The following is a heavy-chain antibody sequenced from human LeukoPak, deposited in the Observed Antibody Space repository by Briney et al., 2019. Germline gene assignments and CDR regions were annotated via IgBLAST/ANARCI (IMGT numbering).Heavy chain of an antibody. CDR1: GVSISSSNSY. CDR3: ARTPIYYFDNSGYYN. CDR2: IYYSGNT. D-gene: IGHD3-22*01. Sequence: SETLSLTCTVSGVSISSSNSYWGWIRQPPGKGLEWIGSIYYSGNTYYNASLKRKVSISIDTSKNQFSLRLTSVTAADTAVYYCARTPIYYFDNSGYYNWGQGTLVTVSS. J-gene: IGHJ4*02. V-gene: IGHV4-39*01.